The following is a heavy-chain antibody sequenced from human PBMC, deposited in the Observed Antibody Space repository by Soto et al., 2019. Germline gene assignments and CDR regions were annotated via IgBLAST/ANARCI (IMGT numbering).Heavy chain of an antibody. CDR1: GYSFTSYW. CDR2: IDPSDSYT. J-gene: IGHJ6*02. CDR3: ARWRYRSSWYGEIYYYYYGMDV. V-gene: IGHV5-10-1*01. D-gene: IGHD6-13*01. Sequence: GGSLKISCKGSGYSFTSYWISWVRQMPGKGLEWMGRIDPSDSYTNYSPSFQGHVTISADKSISTAYLQWISMKASDTAMYYCARWRYRSSWYGEIYYYYYGMDVWGQGTTLTSP.